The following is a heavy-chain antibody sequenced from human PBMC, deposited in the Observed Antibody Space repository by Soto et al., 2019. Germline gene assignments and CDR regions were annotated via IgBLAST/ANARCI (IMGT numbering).Heavy chain of an antibody. V-gene: IGHV3-21*01. CDR1: GLTFSSYS. D-gene: IGHD3-22*01. CDR3: ARGGEYYYDSSATHYGMDV. Sequence: GGSLRLSCAASGLTFSSYSMNWVRQAPGKGLEWVSSISSSSSYIYYADSVKGRFTISRDNAKNSLYLQMNSLRAEDTAVYYCARGGEYYYDSSATHYGMDVWGQGTTVTVSS. J-gene: IGHJ6*02. CDR2: ISSSSSYI.